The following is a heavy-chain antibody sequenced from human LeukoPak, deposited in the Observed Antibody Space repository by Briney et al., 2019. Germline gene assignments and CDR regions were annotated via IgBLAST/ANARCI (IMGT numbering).Heavy chain of an antibody. D-gene: IGHD2-15*01. V-gene: IGHV1-2*02. Sequence: WASVKVSCKASGYTFTGYYMHWVRQAPGQGLEWMGWTNPNSGGTNYAQKFQGRVTMTRDTSISTVYMELSSLRSDDTAVYYCARDGSNGNDYWGQGTLVTVSS. CDR3: ARDGSNGNDY. CDR1: GYTFTGYY. J-gene: IGHJ4*02. CDR2: TNPNSGGT.